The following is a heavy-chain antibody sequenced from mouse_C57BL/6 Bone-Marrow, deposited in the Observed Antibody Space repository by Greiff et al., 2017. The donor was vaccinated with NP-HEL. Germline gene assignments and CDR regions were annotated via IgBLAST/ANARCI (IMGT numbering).Heavy chain of an antibody. D-gene: IGHD1-1*01. J-gene: IGHJ2*01. V-gene: IGHV14-4*01. CDR1: GFNIKDDY. CDR2: IDPENGDT. CDR3: TTEVAKDY. Sequence: VQLQQSGAELVRPGASVKLSCTASGFNIKDDYMHWVKQRPEQGLEWLGWIDPENGDTEYASKFQGQATITADTSSNTAYLPLSSLTSEDTAVYYCTTEVAKDYWGQGTTLTVSS.